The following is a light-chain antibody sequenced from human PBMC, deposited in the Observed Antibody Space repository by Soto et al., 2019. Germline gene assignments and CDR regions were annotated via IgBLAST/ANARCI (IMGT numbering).Light chain of an antibody. CDR2: GAS. V-gene: IGKV3-15*01. CDR1: QSVSSN. J-gene: IGKJ4*01. CDR3: QQYNNWPPPLT. Sequence: EIVMTQSPATVSVSPGERATLSCRASQSVSSNLAWYQQKPGQAPRLLIYGASTRATGIPARFSGSGSGTEFTLTISSLQSEDFAVCYCQQYNNWPPPLTFGGGTKVEIK.